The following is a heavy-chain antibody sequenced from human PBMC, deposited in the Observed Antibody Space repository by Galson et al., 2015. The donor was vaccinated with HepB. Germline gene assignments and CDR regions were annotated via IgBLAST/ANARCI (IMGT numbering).Heavy chain of an antibody. CDR2: IRSKANSYAT. D-gene: IGHD5-18*01. CDR3: TRPALRGYSDNDAFDI. Sequence: SLRLSCAASGFTFSGSAMHWVRQASGKGLEWVGRIRSKANSYATAYAASVKGRFTISRDDSTNTAYLQMNSLKTEDTAVYYCTRPALRGYSDNDAFDIWGQGTMVTVSS. V-gene: IGHV3-73*01. J-gene: IGHJ3*02. CDR1: GFTFSGSA.